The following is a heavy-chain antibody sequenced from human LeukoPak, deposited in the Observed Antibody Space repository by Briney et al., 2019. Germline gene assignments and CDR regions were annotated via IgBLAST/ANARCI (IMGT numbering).Heavy chain of an antibody. CDR1: GFTFSSYA. V-gene: IGHV1-69*01. J-gene: IGHJ4*02. CDR2: IIPIFGTA. CDR3: ARADSSGYYYFVFDY. D-gene: IGHD3-22*01. Sequence: PGGSLRLSCAASGFTFSSYAISWVRQAPGQGLEWMGGIIPIFGTANYAQKFQGRVTITADESTSTAYMELSSLRSEDTAVYYCARADSSGYYYFVFDYWGQGTLVTVSS.